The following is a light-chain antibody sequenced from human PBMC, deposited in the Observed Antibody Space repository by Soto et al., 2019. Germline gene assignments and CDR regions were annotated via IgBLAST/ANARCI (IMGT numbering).Light chain of an antibody. CDR1: QSVINNY. Sequence: VLTQSPGTLSLSPGDIATLSCTTSQSVINNYVAWYQQKPGQAPRLIIYGTSGRATGIPDRFTAGGSGTDFTLTISRLEPDDFAVYYCQQYHSTFRAFGQGTKVEIK. CDR3: QQYHSTFRA. V-gene: IGKV3-20*01. J-gene: IGKJ1*01. CDR2: GTS.